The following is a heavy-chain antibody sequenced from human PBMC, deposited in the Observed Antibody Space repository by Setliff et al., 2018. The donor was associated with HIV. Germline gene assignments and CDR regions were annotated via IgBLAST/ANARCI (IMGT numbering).Heavy chain of an antibody. D-gene: IGHD1-26*01. CDR3: AREGYSGSYFNYYYYLDV. J-gene: IGHJ6*03. CDR1: GYTFTSYG. CDR2: INAYNGNT. V-gene: IGHV1-18*01. Sequence: ASVKVSCKASGYTFTSYGITWVRQAPGQGLEWMGWINAYNGNTNYAQELQGRVTMTTDTSTGTVYMELRSLRSDDTAVYYCAREGYSGSYFNYYYYLDVWGKGTTVTVSS.